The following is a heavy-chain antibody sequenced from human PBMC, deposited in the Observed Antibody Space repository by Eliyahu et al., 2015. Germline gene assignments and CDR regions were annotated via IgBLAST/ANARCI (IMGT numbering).Heavy chain of an antibody. J-gene: IGHJ5*02. CDR2: VYHTGDA. V-gene: IGHV4-38-2*02. CDR1: GYSLNSGYF. CDR3: AKVGSSWHQWFDP. Sequence: QVELQESGPGLVKPSETLSVTCTVSGYSLNSGYFWAWVRQPPGKGPEWIGSVYHTGDAYYNSALKSRVTISVDTSKNQFSLELTSVTAAVTAVYYCAKVGSSWHQWFDPWGHGTLVTVSS. D-gene: IGHD6-13*01.